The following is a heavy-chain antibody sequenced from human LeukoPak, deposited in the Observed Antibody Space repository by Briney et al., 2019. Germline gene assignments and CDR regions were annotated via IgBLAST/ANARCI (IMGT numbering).Heavy chain of an antibody. CDR3: ARGAYYDSSGYCSN. V-gene: IGHV1-18*04. Sequence: GASVKVSCKASGYTFTSYYMYWIRQAPGQGLEWMGWISVYNGNTNYAQKLQGRVTMTTDTSTSTAYMELRSLRSDDTAVYYCARGAYYDSSGYCSNWGQGTLVTVSS. J-gene: IGHJ4*02. D-gene: IGHD3-22*01. CDR2: ISVYNGNT. CDR1: GYTFTSYY.